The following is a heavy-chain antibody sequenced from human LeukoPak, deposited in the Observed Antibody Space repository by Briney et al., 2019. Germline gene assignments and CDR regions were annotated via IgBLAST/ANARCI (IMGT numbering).Heavy chain of an antibody. CDR1: GGSISSSNW. CDR3: ASYSSSWYYFDY. V-gene: IGHV4-4*02. Sequence: SGTLSLTCAVSGGSISSSNWWSWVRQPPGKGLEWIGEIYHSGSTNYNPSLKSRVTISVDKSKNQFSLKLSSVTAADTAAYYCASYSSSWYYFDYWGQGTLVTVSS. J-gene: IGHJ4*02. D-gene: IGHD6-13*01. CDR2: IYHSGST.